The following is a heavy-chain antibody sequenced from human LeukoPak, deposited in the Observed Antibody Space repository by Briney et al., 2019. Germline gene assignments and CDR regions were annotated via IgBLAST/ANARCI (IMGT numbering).Heavy chain of an antibody. Sequence: ASVKVSCKASGGTFSSYAISWVRQAPGQGLEWMGGIIPIFGTANYAQKFQGRVTITADESTSTAYMELSSLRSEDTAVYYCARGNIPNVLRFLEWRMIAFDIWGQGTMVTVSS. D-gene: IGHD3-3*01. CDR2: IIPIFGTA. CDR1: GGTFSSYA. J-gene: IGHJ3*02. CDR3: ARGNIPNVLRFLEWRMIAFDI. V-gene: IGHV1-69*13.